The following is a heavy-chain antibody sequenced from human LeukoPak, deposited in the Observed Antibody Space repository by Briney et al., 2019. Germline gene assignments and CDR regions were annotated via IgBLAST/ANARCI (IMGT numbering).Heavy chain of an antibody. D-gene: IGHD6-19*01. CDR1: GFTFSSYD. Sequence: GGSLRLSCAASGFTFSSYDMHWVRQATGKGLEWVSAIGTAGDTYYPGSVKGRFTISRENAKNSLYLQMNSLRAEDTAVYYCAKDICSSGWYCYYYYGMDVWGQGTTVTVSS. V-gene: IGHV3-13*01. J-gene: IGHJ6*02. CDR2: IGTAGDT. CDR3: AKDICSSGWYCYYYYGMDV.